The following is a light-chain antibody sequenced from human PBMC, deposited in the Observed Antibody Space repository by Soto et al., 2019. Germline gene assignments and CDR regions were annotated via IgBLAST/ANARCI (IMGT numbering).Light chain of an antibody. CDR1: QDINNY. V-gene: IGKV1-33*01. CDR3: QQYANLPLT. Sequence: DIQMTQSPSSLSASVGDRVTITCQASQDINNYLNWYQQKSGKAPKLLIYDASDLETGVPSRFSGSGSGTDFTFTISSLQPEDIATYYCQQYANLPLTFGVGTKVDIX. CDR2: DAS. J-gene: IGKJ4*01.